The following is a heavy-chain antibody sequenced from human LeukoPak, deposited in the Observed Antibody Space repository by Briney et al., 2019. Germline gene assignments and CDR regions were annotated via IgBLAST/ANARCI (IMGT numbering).Heavy chain of an antibody. CDR2: IYYSGGT. CDR3: ASGWTAILFDY. CDR1: GGSISGYY. V-gene: IGHV4-59*01. D-gene: IGHD2-21*02. J-gene: IGHJ4*02. Sequence: SETLSLTCTVSGGSISGYYWSWIRQPPGKGLEWIGYIYYSGGTSYNPSLKSRVTISVDTSKNQFSLNLRSVTAADTAVYYCASGWTAILFDYWGQGTLVTVSS.